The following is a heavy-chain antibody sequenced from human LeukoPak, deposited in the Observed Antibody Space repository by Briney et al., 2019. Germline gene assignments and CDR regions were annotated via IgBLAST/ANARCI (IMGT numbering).Heavy chain of an antibody. D-gene: IGHD6-25*01. CDR3: AKSGGSGLIDY. CDR2: IYYSGST. Sequence: TLSETLSLTCTVSGASISGSGYYWGWIRQPPGKGLEWIGNIYYSGSTYYNASLQSRVTISIDTSKNQFSLRLNSVTAADTAMYYCAKSGGSGLIDYWGQGTLVTVSS. V-gene: IGHV4-39*01. J-gene: IGHJ4*02. CDR1: GASISGSGYY.